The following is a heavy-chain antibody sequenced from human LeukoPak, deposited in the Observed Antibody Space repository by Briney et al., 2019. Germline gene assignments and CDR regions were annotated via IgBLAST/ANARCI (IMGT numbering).Heavy chain of an antibody. V-gene: IGHV3-48*03. D-gene: IGHD1-26*01. CDR1: GFTFSSHE. CDR2: IGSSGTSI. J-gene: IGHJ4*02. Sequence: PGGSLRLSCAASGFTFSSHEMNWVRQAPGKGLEWVSYIGSSGTSIYYADSVKGRFTISRDNAKNSLFLQMNSLRAEDTAVYYCGAAYSGSSPFDYWGQGTLVTVSS. CDR3: GAAYSGSSPFDY.